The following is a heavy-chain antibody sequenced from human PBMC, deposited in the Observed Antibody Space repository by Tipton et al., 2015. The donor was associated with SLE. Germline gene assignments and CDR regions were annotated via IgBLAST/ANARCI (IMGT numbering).Heavy chain of an antibody. CDR2: IYTSGST. J-gene: IGHJ3*02. V-gene: IGHV4-61*09. CDR1: GGSISSGSYY. Sequence: TLSLTCTVSGGSISSGSYYWSWIRQPAGKGLEWIGYIYTSGSTNYNPSLKSRVTISVDTSKNQFSLKLSSVTAADTAVYYCARDRSIVRARDAFDIWGQGTMVTVSS. D-gene: IGHD1-26*01. CDR3: ARDRSIVRARDAFDI.